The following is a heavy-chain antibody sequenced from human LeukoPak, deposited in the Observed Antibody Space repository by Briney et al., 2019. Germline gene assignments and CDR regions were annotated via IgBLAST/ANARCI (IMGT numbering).Heavy chain of an antibody. V-gene: IGHV3-49*03. Sequence: PGRSLRLSXTASGFTFGDYAMSWFRQAPGKGLEWVGFIRSKAYGGTTEYAASVKGRFTISRGDSKSIAYLQMNSLKTEDTAVYYCTRVGITMIVVVTPEFDPWGQGTLVTVSS. CDR2: IRSKAYGGTT. CDR1: GFTFGDYA. J-gene: IGHJ5*02. D-gene: IGHD3-22*01. CDR3: TRVGITMIVVVTPEFDP.